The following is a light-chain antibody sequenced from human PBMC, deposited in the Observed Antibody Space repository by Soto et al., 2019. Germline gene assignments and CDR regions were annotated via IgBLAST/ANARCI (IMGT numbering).Light chain of an antibody. CDR3: LQRSDWRT. J-gene: IGKJ1*01. CDR2: GTS. V-gene: IGKV3-15*01. Sequence: EVVMTQSPATLSVSPGERASLSCRASQSVSSNLAWYPQKPGQSPRLLIDGTSTRATGVPARFSGSGSGTDFTLTISSLEPEDFAVYYCLQRSDWRTFGRGTKVDIK. CDR1: QSVSSN.